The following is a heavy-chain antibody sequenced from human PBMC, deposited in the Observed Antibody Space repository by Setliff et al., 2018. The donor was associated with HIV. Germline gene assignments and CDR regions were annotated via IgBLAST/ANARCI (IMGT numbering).Heavy chain of an antibody. CDR2: INWNGGST. CDR3: AREGIAAAGSYSYGFGQIDY. CDR1: GFTFDDYG. D-gene: IGHD6-13*01. V-gene: IGHV3-20*04. Sequence: GGSLRLSCAASGFTFDDYGMSWVRQAPGKGLEWVSGINWNGGSTGSADSVKGRFTISRDNAKNSLYLQMNSLRAEDTAVYYCAREGIAAAGSYSYGFGQIDYWGQGTLVTVSS. J-gene: IGHJ4*02.